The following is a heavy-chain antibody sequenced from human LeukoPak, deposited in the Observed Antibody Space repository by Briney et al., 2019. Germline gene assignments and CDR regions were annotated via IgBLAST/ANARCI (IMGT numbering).Heavy chain of an antibody. Sequence: PGGSLRLSCAASGFTFSDAWMSWVRQAPGKGLEWVGRIKSKTDGGTTDYAAPVKGRFTISRDDSKNTLYLQMNSLRAEDTAVYYCARFKQQPESAFDIWGQGTMVTVSS. J-gene: IGHJ3*02. CDR1: GFTFSDAW. D-gene: IGHD6-13*01. CDR2: IKSKTDGGTT. V-gene: IGHV3-15*01. CDR3: ARFKQQPESAFDI.